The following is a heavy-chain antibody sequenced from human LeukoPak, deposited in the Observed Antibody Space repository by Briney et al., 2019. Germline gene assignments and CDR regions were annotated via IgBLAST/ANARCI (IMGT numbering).Heavy chain of an antibody. J-gene: IGHJ4*02. D-gene: IGHD2-8*01. Sequence: GGSLRLSCAASGFTVSDDYMSWVRQAPGKGLEWCSVIYSGGTTDYADSVKGRFTISRDNSKNTLYLKMNSLRAEDTAVYYCARDGVWATIDYWGQRTLVTVSS. CDR3: ARDGVWATIDY. V-gene: IGHV3-66*01. CDR1: GFTVSDDY. CDR2: IYSGGTT.